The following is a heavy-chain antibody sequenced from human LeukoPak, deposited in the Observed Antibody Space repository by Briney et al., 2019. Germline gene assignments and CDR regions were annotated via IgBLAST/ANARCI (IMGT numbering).Heavy chain of an antibody. Sequence: GGSLRLSCAASGFTFSSYWMSWVRQAPGKGLEWVSYISSSGSTIYYADSVKGRFTISRDNAKNSLYLQMNSLRAEDTAVYYCATDRELVDAFDIWGQGTMVTVSS. CDR3: ATDRELVDAFDI. D-gene: IGHD6-6*01. CDR2: ISSSGSTI. CDR1: GFTFSSYW. J-gene: IGHJ3*02. V-gene: IGHV3-48*04.